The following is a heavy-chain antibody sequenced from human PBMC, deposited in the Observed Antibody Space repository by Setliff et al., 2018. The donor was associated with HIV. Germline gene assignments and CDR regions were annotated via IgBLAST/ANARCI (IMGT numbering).Heavy chain of an antibody. Sequence: TSETLSLTCTVSGGSISSYYWSWIRQPPGKGLEWIGYIDYSGSTNYNPSLKSRVTISVDTSKNQFSLKLSSVTAADTAVYYCARDRSSGRGYYYYYYMDVWGKGTTVTVSS. CDR1: GGSISSYY. V-gene: IGHV4-59*01. D-gene: IGHD6-19*01. CDR2: IDYSGST. J-gene: IGHJ6*03. CDR3: ARDRSSGRGYYYYYYMDV.